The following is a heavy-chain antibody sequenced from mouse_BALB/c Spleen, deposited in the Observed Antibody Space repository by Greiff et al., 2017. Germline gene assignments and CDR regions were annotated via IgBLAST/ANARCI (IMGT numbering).Heavy chain of an antibody. CDR1: GFTFSSFG. Sequence: EVKLVESGGGLVQPGGSRKLSCAASGFTFSSFGMHWVRQAPEKGLEWVAYISSGSSTIYYADTVKGRFTISRDNPKNTLFLQMTSLRSEDTAMYYCARKDFDYWGQGTTLTVSS. V-gene: IGHV5-17*02. J-gene: IGHJ2*01. CDR2: ISSGSSTI. CDR3: ARKDFDY.